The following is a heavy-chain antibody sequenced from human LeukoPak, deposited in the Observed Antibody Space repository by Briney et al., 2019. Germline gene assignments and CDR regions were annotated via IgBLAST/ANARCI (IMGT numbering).Heavy chain of an antibody. V-gene: IGHV3-30*02. D-gene: IGHD2-15*01. J-gene: IGHJ4*02. Sequence: GGSLRLSCAASGFTFSSYGMHWVRQAPGKGLEWVAFIRYDGSNKYYADSVKGRFTISRDNSKNTMYLQMGSVRAEDMAVYYCARRASGHRQSYFDYWGQGTLVTVSS. CDR2: IRYDGSNK. CDR3: ARRASGHRQSYFDY. CDR1: GFTFSSYG.